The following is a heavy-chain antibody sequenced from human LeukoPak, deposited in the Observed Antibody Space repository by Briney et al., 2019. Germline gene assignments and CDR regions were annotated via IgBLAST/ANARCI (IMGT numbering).Heavy chain of an antibody. J-gene: IGHJ4*02. CDR2: IIPIVCIA. CDR3: ARGPYYDYVWGSYKGPYYFDY. V-gene: IGHV1-69*04. CDR1: GGTFSSYA. Sequence: GASVKVSCKASGGTFSSYAISWVRQAPGQGLEWMGRIIPIVCIANYAQKFQGRVTITADKSTSTAYMELSSLRSEDTAVYYCARGPYYDYVWGSYKGPYYFDYWGQGTLVTVSS. D-gene: IGHD3-16*01.